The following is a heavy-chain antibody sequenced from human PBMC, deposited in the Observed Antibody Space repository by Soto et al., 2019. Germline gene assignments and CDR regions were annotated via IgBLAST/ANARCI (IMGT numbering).Heavy chain of an antibody. D-gene: IGHD4-17*01. J-gene: IGHJ5*02. CDR3: ARESANDYGDSGYNWFDP. V-gene: IGHV1-2*02. Sequence: QVQLVQSGAEVKKPGASVKVSCKASGYTFTGYYMHWVRQAPGQGLEWMGWINPNSGGTNYAQKFQGRVTMTRDTSISTAYMELSRLRSDDTAVYYCARESANDYGDSGYNWFDPWGQGTLVTVSS. CDR1: GYTFTGYY. CDR2: INPNSGGT.